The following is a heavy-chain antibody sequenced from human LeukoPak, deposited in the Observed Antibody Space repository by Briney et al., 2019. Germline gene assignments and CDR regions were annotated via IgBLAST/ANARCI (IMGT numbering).Heavy chain of an antibody. CDR2: IKQDGSEK. J-gene: IGHJ4*02. D-gene: IGHD6-13*01. V-gene: IGHV3-7*01. CDR1: GFTFSSYW. CDR3: ARERTYIWQQPRPFDY. Sequence: GGSLRLSCAASGFTFSSYWMSWVRQAPGKGLEWVANIKQDGSEKYYVDSVKGRFTISRDNAKNSLYLQMNSLRAEDTAVYYCARERTYIWQQPRPFDYWGQGTLVTVSS.